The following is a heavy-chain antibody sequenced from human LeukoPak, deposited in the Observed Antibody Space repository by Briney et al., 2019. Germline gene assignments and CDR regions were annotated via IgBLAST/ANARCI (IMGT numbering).Heavy chain of an antibody. Sequence: SETLSLTCTVSGGSISSYYWSWIRQPAGKGLEWIGRIYTSGSTNYNPSLKSRVTMSVDTSKNQFSLKLSSVTAADTAAYYCAGGAYSSSWYDGRDYYYYGMDVWGQGTTVTVSS. CDR2: IYTSGST. J-gene: IGHJ6*02. CDR1: GGSISSYY. CDR3: AGGAYSSSWYDGRDYYYYGMDV. D-gene: IGHD6-13*01. V-gene: IGHV4-4*07.